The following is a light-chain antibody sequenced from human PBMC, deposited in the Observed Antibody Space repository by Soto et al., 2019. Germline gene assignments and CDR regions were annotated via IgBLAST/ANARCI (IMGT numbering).Light chain of an antibody. CDR2: EVS. Sequence: QSALPQPASVSGSPGQSITISCIGSSSDVGGYDYVSWYQQHPGRAPKVIIYEVSNRPSGVSDRFSGSKSGNTASLTISGVQAEDEADYYCCSYTDTSGRVFGGGTKLTVL. CDR1: SSDVGGYDY. CDR3: CSYTDTSGRV. J-gene: IGLJ3*02. V-gene: IGLV2-14*01.